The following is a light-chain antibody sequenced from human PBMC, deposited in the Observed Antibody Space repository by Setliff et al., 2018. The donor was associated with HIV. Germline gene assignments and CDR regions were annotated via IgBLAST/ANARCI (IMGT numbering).Light chain of an antibody. Sequence: QSALAQPPSVSGSPGQSVTISCTGTSSDVGSYNRVSWYQQPPGTAPKLMIYEVNNRPSGVPDRFSGSKSGNTASLTISGLQAEDEADYYCCSYAGDSSYVVFGGGTKVTVL. CDR3: CSYAGDSSYVV. CDR1: SSDVGSYNR. CDR2: EVN. J-gene: IGLJ2*01. V-gene: IGLV2-18*02.